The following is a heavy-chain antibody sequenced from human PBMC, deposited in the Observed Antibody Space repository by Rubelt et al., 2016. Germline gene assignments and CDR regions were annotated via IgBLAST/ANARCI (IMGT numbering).Heavy chain of an antibody. Sequence: QIQLVQSGAEVQKPGASVKVSCKASGYTFTNYGVSWVRQGPGQGLEWMGWINPNSGGTNYGQKFQGRVTMTRDTSTSTVYMELSSLRSEDTAVYYCARGAAAAYYYGMDVWGQGTTVTVSS. J-gene: IGHJ6*02. CDR3: ARGAAAAYYYGMDV. V-gene: IGHV1-18*01. CDR1: GYTFTNYG. CDR2: INPNSGGT. D-gene: IGHD6-13*01.